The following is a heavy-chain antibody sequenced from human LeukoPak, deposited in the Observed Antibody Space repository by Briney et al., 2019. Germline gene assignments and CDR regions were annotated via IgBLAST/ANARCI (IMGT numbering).Heavy chain of an antibody. Sequence: GGSLRLSCAASGFTVSSNYMSWVRQAPGKGLEWVSVIYSGGSTYYADSVKGRFTISRDNSKNTLYLQMNSLGAEDTAVYYCARAPYYYYYMDVWGKGTTVTVSS. CDR3: ARAPYYYYYMDV. CDR2: IYSGGST. V-gene: IGHV3-66*02. CDR1: GFTVSSNY. J-gene: IGHJ6*03.